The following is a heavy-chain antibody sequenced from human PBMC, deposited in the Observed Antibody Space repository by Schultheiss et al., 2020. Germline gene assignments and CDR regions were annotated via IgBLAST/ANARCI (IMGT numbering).Heavy chain of an antibody. CDR2: IYTSGST. CDR3: ARGLELRSIYYYYYYMDV. V-gene: IGHV4-4*07. CDR1: GGSISSYY. Sequence: SQTLSLTCTVSGGSISSYYWSWIRQPAGKGLEWIGRIYTSGSTNYNPSLKSRVTISVDTSKNQFSLKLSSVTAADTAVYYCARGLELRSIYYYYYYMDVWGKGTTVNVSS. J-gene: IGHJ6*03. D-gene: IGHD1-7*01.